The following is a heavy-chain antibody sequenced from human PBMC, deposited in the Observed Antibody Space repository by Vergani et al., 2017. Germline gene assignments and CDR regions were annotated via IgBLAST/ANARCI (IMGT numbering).Heavy chain of an antibody. V-gene: IGHV3-30-3*01. Sequence: QVQLVQSGGGVAQPGRSLTLSCAASGFSFTNHAFHWVRQTPGKGLEWVAIISYDGNNKFYADSVKGRFTISRDIAKNTLYLQVRSLRLEDTGVYHCVRDRGLCAGGRCYTEAWDYWGQGTPVTVSS. CDR2: ISYDGNNK. D-gene: IGHD2-2*02. CDR3: VRDRGLCAGGRCYTEAWDY. J-gene: IGHJ4*02. CDR1: GFSFTNHA.